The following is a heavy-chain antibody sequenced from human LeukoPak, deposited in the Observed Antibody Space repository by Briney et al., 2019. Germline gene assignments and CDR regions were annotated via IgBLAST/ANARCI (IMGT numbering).Heavy chain of an antibody. J-gene: IGHJ4*02. V-gene: IGHV4-39*01. CDR1: GGSISSSSCY. CDR2: IYYSGST. CDR3: ARGSYGDYSFDY. Sequence: SETLSLTCTVSGGSISSSSCYWGWLRQPPGKGLVWIGSIYYSGSTYYNPSLKSRVTISVDTSKNQFSLKLSSVAAADTAVYYCARGSYGDYSFDYWGQGTLVTVSS. D-gene: IGHD4-17*01.